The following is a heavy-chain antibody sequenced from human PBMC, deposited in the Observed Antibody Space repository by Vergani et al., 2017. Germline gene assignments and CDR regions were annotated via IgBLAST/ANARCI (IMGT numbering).Heavy chain of an antibody. CDR3: ARDGGEYDKDALDV. CDR1: GGSISSYY. CDR2: IYTSGAT. D-gene: IGHD2-21*01. J-gene: IGHJ3*01. V-gene: IGHV4-4*07. Sequence: QVQLQESGPGLVKPSETLSLTCTVSGGSISSYYWSWIRQPPGKGLEWMGRIYTSGATNYNPSLRSRAIMSVDASKKQFSLKLTSVTAADTAVYYCARDGGEYDKDALDVWGQGTKVTVTS.